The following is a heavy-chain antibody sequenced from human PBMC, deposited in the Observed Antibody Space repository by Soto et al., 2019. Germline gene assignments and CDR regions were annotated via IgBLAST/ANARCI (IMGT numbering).Heavy chain of an antibody. CDR1: GGSLSSGDYY. V-gene: IGHV4-30-4*01. D-gene: IGHD3-9*01. CDR2: TYYSGST. J-gene: IGHJ4*02. CDR3: ARAFDILTRYYFDY. Sequence: SETLSLTCTVSGGSLSSGDYYWSWIRQPPGKGLEWIGYTYYSGSTYYNPSLKSRVTISVDTSKNQFSLKLSSVTAADTAVYYCARAFDILTRYYFDYWGQGTLVTVSS.